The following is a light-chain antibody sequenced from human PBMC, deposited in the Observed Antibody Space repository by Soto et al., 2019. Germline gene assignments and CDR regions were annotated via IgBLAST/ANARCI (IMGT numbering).Light chain of an antibody. CDR1: SSDVGSYNY. V-gene: IGLV2-14*03. CDR3: NSYTSSSTYV. CDR2: DVS. Sequence: ALTQPASVSGSPGQSIAISCTGTSSDVGSYNYVSWYQQHPGKAPKLMIYDVSNRPSGVSDRFSGSKSGNTASLTISGLQAEDEADYFCNSYTSSSTYVFGTGTQLTVL. J-gene: IGLJ1*01.